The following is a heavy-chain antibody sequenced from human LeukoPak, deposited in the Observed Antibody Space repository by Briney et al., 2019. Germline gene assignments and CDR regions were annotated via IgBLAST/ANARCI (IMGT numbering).Heavy chain of an antibody. CDR1: GINFRASG. V-gene: IGHV3-48*02. CDR3: ARSEGDLSLGFDY. J-gene: IGHJ4*02. CDR2: ISSSSRTI. D-gene: IGHD3-16*02. Sequence: GGSLRLSCAASGINFRASGMHWVRQAPGKGLEWVSYISSSSRTIYYADSVKGRFTISRDNAKNSLYLQMNSLRDEDTAVYYCARSEGDLSLGFDYWGQGTLVTVSS.